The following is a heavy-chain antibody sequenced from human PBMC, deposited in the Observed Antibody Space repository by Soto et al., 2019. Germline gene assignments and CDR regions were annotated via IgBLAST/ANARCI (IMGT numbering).Heavy chain of an antibody. CDR1: GGSVTSDEDY. CDR2: ISNSGST. D-gene: IGHD5-18*01. CDR3: ATERGSTYGYFVQ. J-gene: IGHJ4*02. Sequence: SETRSRTWTVGGGSVTSDEDYWTWIRQSPGNGLEWIGYISNSGSTGYNPSRKTRLSMSVDRSKNQFTLRLSSVTPADPAVSFCATERGSTYGYFVQWGQGTKVTAFS. V-gene: IGHV4-30-4*01.